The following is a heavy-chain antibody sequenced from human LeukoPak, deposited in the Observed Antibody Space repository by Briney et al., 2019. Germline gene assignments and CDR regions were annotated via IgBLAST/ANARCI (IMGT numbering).Heavy chain of an antibody. Sequence: SETLSLTCTVSGGSISSSSYYWGWIRQPPGKGLEWIGSIYYSGSTYYNPSLKSRVTISVDTSKNQFSLKLSSVTAADTAVYYCARLGYFDRSAVDVWGKGTTVTVSS. D-gene: IGHD3-9*01. CDR1: GGSISSSSYY. J-gene: IGHJ6*04. V-gene: IGHV4-39*01. CDR3: ARLGYFDRSAVDV. CDR2: IYYSGST.